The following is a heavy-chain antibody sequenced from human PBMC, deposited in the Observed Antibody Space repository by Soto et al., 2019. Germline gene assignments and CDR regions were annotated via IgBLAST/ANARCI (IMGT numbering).Heavy chain of an antibody. CDR1: GFTFSSYA. D-gene: IGHD6-19*01. CDR3: ARAVAGTPFDYYYYGMDV. Sequence: WGSLRLSCAASGFTFSSYAMNWVRQAPGKGLEWVAVISYDGSNKYYADSVKGRFTISRDKSKNTLYLQMNSLRAEDTAVYYCARAVAGTPFDYYYYGMDVWGQGTTVTVSS. V-gene: IGHV3-30-3*01. J-gene: IGHJ6*02. CDR2: ISYDGSNK.